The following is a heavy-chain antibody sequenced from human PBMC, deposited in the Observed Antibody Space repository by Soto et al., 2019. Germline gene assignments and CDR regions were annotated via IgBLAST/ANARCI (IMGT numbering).Heavy chain of an antibody. Sequence: PSETLSLTCTVSGGSIRSYYWSWIRQPPGKGLEWIGYIYYSGSTNYNPSLKSRVTISVDTSKSQFSLKLSSVTAADTAVYYCARPRYGAGTRFHPCAQGILVTVS. J-gene: IGHJ5*02. D-gene: IGHD3-10*01. CDR3: ARPRYGAGTRFHP. CDR1: GGSIRSYY. CDR2: IYYSGST. V-gene: IGHV4-59*08.